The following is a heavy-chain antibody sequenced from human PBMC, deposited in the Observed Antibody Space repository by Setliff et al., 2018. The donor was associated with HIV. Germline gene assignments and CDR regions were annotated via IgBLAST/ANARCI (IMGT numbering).Heavy chain of an antibody. CDR3: ARGIQGFDP. J-gene: IGHJ5*02. V-gene: IGHV1-18*04. CDR2: ISTYNGNT. Sequence: GASVKVSCKASGYSFTDYSIHWVRQAPGQGLEWMGWISTYNGNTNYAQKLQDRVTMTTDTSTNTAYMELKSLRSDDTAVYYCARGIQGFDPWGQGTLVTVSS. CDR1: GYSFTDYS.